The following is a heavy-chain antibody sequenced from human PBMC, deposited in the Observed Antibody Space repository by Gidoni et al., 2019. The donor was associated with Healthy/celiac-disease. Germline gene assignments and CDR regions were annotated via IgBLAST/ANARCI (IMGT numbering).Heavy chain of an antibody. D-gene: IGHD3-10*01. CDR1: GVTFRNSL. J-gene: IGHJ6*02. CDR3: ARDYYGSGSYYSPYYYYGMDV. CDR2: LWYDGSNK. Sequence: QVQLVESGGGVVQHARSLRLSSAASGVTFRNSLMPWVRQAPGKGLELLVVLWYDGSNKYYSDSVQGRFTISRDNSKNTLYLQMNSLRAEDTAVYYCARDYYGSGSYYSPYYYYGMDVWGQVTTVTVSS. V-gene: IGHV3-33*01.